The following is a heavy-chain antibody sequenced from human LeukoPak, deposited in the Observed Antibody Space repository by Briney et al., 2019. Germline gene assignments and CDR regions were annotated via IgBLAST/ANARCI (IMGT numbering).Heavy chain of an antibody. J-gene: IGHJ6*03. CDR2: ISSSGSTI. CDR1: GFTFSSYE. V-gene: IGHV3-48*03. CDR3: ARDGDYDILTGGNYYYMDV. D-gene: IGHD3-9*01. Sequence: GVLRLSFAASGFTFSSYEMNWVRQAPGKGLEWVSYISSSGSTIYYADSVKGRFTISRDNAKNSLYLQMNSLRAEDTAVYYCARDGDYDILTGGNYYYMDVWGKGTTVTVSS.